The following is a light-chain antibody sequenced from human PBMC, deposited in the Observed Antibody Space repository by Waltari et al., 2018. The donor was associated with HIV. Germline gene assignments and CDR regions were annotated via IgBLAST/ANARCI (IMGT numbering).Light chain of an antibody. CDR2: TTS. Sequence: DVQMIQSPSSMSASVGDTVTISCRASQSITRHLNWFQQKPGKTPKLLVYTTSTLQNGVPSRFSGSGSGTDFTLTISTLRPEDFATYYCQQSYSSPSTFGQGTKVEIK. CDR3: QQSYSSPST. CDR1: QSITRH. V-gene: IGKV1-39*01. J-gene: IGKJ2*01.